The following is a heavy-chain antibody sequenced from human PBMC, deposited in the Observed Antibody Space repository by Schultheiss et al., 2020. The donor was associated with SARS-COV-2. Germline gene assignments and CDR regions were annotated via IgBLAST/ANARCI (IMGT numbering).Heavy chain of an antibody. CDR2: IRSKANSYAT. CDR3: ARGSGEMATIEDPNWFDP. Sequence: GGSLRLSCAASGFTFSGSAMHWVRQASGKGLEWVGRIRSKANSYATAYAASVKGRFTISRDNAKNTLYLQMNSLRAEDTAVYYCARGSGEMATIEDPNWFDPWGQGTLVTVSS. D-gene: IGHD5-24*01. J-gene: IGHJ5*02. V-gene: IGHV3-73*01. CDR1: GFTFSGSA.